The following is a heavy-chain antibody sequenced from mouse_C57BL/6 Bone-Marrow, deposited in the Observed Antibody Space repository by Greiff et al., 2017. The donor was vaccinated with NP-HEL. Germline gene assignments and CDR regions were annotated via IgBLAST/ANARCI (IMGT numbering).Heavy chain of an antibody. V-gene: IGHV3-3*01. D-gene: IGHD2-12*01. CDR3: ARDHPLYSYDLYIDV. CDR2: TFYSGIT. Sequence: EVQRVESGPSLVRPSQTLSLTCTVTGFSINSDCYWIWIRQFPGNKLEYIGYTFYSGITYYNPSLESRTYITRDTSKNQFSLKLSSVTTEDTATYYWARDHPLYSYDLYIDVWGTGTTVTVSS. CDR1: GFSINSDCY. J-gene: IGHJ1*03.